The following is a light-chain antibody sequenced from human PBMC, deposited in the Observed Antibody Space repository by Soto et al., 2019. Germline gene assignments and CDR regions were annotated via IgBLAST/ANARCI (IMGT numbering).Light chain of an antibody. CDR2: EVS. CDR3: CSYAGSSTRWV. J-gene: IGLJ3*02. V-gene: IGLV2-23*02. Sequence: QSALTQPASVSGSPGQSITISSTGTSSDVGSYNLVSWYQQHPGKAPKLMIYEVSKRPSGVSNRFSGSKSGNTASLTISGLQAEDEADYYCCSYAGSSTRWVFGGGTKLTVL. CDR1: SSDVGSYNL.